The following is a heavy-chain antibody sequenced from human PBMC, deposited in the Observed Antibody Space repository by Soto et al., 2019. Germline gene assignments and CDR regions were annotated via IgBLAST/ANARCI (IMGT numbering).Heavy chain of an antibody. CDR3: AKDFRSGWYPLDFDY. V-gene: IGHV3-30*18. CDR2: ISYDGSNK. J-gene: IGHJ4*02. D-gene: IGHD6-19*01. Sequence: HPGGSLRLSCAASGFTFSSYGMHWVRQAPGKGLEWVAVISYDGSNKYYADSVKGRFTISRDNSKNTLYLQMNSLRAEDTAVYYCAKDFRSGWYPLDFDYWGQGTLVTVSS. CDR1: GFTFSSYG.